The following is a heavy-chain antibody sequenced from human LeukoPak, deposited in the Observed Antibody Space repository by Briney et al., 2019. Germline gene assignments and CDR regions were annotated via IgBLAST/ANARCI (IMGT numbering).Heavy chain of an antibody. CDR3: ARDGMVGAATLFDY. CDR1: GFTFSDYY. D-gene: IGHD1-26*01. J-gene: IGHJ4*02. CDR2: ISSSGSTI. Sequence: GGSLRLSCAASGFTFSDYYMSWIRQAPGRGLEWVSYISSSGSTIYYADSVKGRFTISRDNAKNSLYLQMNSLRAEDTAVYYCARDGMVGAATLFDYWGQGTLVTVSS. V-gene: IGHV3-11*01.